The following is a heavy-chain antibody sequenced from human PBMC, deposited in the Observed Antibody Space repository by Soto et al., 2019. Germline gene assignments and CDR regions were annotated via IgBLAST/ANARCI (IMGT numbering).Heavy chain of an antibody. CDR1: GFTFSSYG. D-gene: IGHD3-10*01. V-gene: IGHV3-30*18. CDR2: ISYDGSNK. CDR3: AKDARLRIHIYGMDV. Sequence: QVQLVESGGGVVQPGRSLRLSCAASGFTFSSYGMHWVRQAPGKGLEWVAVISYDGSNKYYADSVQGRFTISRDHSKNTLYLQVNRLRAEDRAVYYCAKDARLRIHIYGMDVWGQGTTVTVSS. J-gene: IGHJ6*02.